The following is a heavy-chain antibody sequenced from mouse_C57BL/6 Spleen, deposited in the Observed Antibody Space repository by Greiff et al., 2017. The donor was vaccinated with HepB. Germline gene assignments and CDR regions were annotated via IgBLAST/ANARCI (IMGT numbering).Heavy chain of an antibody. J-gene: IGHJ4*01. Sequence: DVKLVESGGGLVQPGGSLSLSCAASGFTFTDYYMSWVRQPPGKALEWLGFIRNKANGYTTEYSASVKGRFTISRDNSQSILYLQMNAMRAEDSATDCCARYMEDAMDYWGQGTSVTVSS. CDR3: ARYMEDAMDY. V-gene: IGHV7-3*01. CDR2: IRNKANGYTT. CDR1: GFTFTDYY.